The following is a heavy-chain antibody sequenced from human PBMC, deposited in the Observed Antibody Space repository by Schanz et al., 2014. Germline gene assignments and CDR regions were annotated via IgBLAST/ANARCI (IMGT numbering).Heavy chain of an antibody. D-gene: IGHD1-26*01. V-gene: IGHV4-59*01. J-gene: IGHJ3*02. CDR1: NVSISSYY. CDR3: ARVRGWELQSNAFDI. CDR2: IHYSGST. Sequence: QVQLQESGPGLVKPSETLSLTCTVSNVSISSYYWSWIRQPPGKGLEWIGYIHYSGSTNYKASLKSRITISAHTSKTQFSLKLTSVTAADTAVYYCARVRGWELQSNAFDIWGQGTMVTVSS.